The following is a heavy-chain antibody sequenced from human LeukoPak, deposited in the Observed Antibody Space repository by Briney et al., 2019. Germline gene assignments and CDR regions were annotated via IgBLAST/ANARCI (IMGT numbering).Heavy chain of an antibody. V-gene: IGHV5-51*01. J-gene: IGHJ4*02. CDR3: ARPKGLYYYGSGSFSFDY. CDR2: IYPGDSDS. D-gene: IGHD3-10*01. CDR1: GYSFTNYW. Sequence: GESLKISCKGSGYSFTNYWIGWVRQMPGKGLEWMGIIYPGDSDSRYSPSFQGQVTISADKSISTAYLQWSSLKASDTAIYYCARPKGLYYYGSGSFSFDYWGQGTLVTVSS.